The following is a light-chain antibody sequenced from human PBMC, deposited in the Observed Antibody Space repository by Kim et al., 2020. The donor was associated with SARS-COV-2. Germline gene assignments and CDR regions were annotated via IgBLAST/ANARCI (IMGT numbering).Light chain of an antibody. CDR2: NAS. CDR3: QQYTSSPIT. J-gene: IGKJ2*01. CDR1: QSFLRC. V-gene: IGKV1-5*03. Sequence: ASLGHSVTIPSLPSQSFLRCLACYPQQPQKAPTFLIYNASGLQTGLPSSFSGSASGAEFPLTISSLHPDVFAIYYCQQYTSSPITFGQGTKVDIK.